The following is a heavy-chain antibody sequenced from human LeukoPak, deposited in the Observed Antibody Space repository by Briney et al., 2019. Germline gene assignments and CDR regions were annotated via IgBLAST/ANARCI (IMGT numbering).Heavy chain of an antibody. V-gene: IGHV3-23*01. D-gene: IGHD1-26*01. CDR3: ASSGSGSYRY. Sequence: GGSLRLSCAASGFTFSSFAMSWVRQAPGKGLEWVSTISGGGGSTYYADSVKGRFTISRDNSKNTLYLQMNSLRAEDTAVYYCASSGSGSYRYWGQGTLVTVSS. CDR1: GFTFSSFA. CDR2: ISGGGGST. J-gene: IGHJ4*02.